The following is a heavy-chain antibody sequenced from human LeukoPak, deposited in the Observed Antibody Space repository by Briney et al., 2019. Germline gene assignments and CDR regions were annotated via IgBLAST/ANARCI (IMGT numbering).Heavy chain of an antibody. V-gene: IGHV1-69*06. J-gene: IGHJ6*03. D-gene: IGHD2-15*01. Sequence: SVKVSCKASGGTIATHPITWVRQAPGHGLEWMGKIIPFFGTPNYAQKFQDRVTITANTSTNTAYLELLSLTSEDAAVYYCATPRRPVDYYYFYMDVWGKGTTVTVSS. CDR2: IIPFFGTP. CDR3: ATPRRPVDYYYFYMDV. CDR1: GGTIATHP.